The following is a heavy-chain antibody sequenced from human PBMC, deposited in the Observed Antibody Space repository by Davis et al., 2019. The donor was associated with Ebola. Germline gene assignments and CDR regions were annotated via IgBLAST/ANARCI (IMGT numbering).Heavy chain of an antibody. V-gene: IGHV3-30*02. D-gene: IGHD4-17*01. J-gene: IGHJ4*02. CDR1: GFTFSSYG. Sequence: GESLKISCAASGFTFSSYGMHWVRQAPGKGLEWVAFIRYDGSNKYYADSVKGRFTISRDNSKNTLYLQMNSLRAEDTAVYYCAKEIADYGDYSGPDYWGQGTLVTVSS. CDR3: AKEIADYGDYSGPDY. CDR2: IRYDGSNK.